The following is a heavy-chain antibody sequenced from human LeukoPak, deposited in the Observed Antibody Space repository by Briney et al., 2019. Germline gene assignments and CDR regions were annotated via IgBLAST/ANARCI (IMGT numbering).Heavy chain of an antibody. CDR3: AKGPRTMVRGVIWYYFDY. Sequence: GGSLRLSCAASGFTFSSYAMSWVRQAPGKGLEWVSAISGSGGSTYYADSVKGRFTISRDNSKNTLYLQMNSLRAEDTAVYYCAKGPRTMVRGVIWYYFDYWGQGTLVTVSS. D-gene: IGHD3-10*01. V-gene: IGHV3-23*01. CDR2: ISGSGGST. J-gene: IGHJ4*02. CDR1: GFTFSSYA.